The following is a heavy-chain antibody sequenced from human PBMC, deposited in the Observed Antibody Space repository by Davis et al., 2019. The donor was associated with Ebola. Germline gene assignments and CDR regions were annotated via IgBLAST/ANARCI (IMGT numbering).Heavy chain of an antibody. Sequence: SETLSLTCTVSGGSFSGYYWSWIRQPPGKGLEWIGEINHSGSTNYNPSLKSRVTISVDTSKNQFSLKLSSVTAADTAVYYCARGRTIWYGMDVWGQGTTVTVSS. J-gene: IGHJ6*02. CDR1: GGSFSGYY. V-gene: IGHV4-34*01. CDR2: INHSGST. D-gene: IGHD3-3*01. CDR3: ARGRTIWYGMDV.